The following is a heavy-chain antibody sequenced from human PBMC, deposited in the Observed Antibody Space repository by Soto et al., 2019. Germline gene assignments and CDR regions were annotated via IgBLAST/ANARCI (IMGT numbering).Heavy chain of an antibody. V-gene: IGHV3-30*03. CDR1: GFTFSSYG. CDR3: GGMDV. Sequence: RRLSCAASGFTFSSYGMHWVRQAPGKGLEWVAVISYDGSNKYYADSVKGRFTISRDNSKNTLYLQMNSLRAEDTAVYYCGGMDVWGQGTTVTVSS. CDR2: ISYDGSNK. J-gene: IGHJ6*02.